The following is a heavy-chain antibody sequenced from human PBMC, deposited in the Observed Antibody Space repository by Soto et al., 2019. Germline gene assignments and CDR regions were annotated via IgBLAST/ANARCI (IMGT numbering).Heavy chain of an antibody. CDR2: IIPIFCTA. D-gene: IGHD6-13*01. Sequence: SLLKLSCKASGFTFHSYAISLVLQAPGEGLEWMGGIIPIFCTANYAQKFQGRVTITADKSTSTAYMELSSLRAEDTAVYYCATRTGYSSSWYGNYWGQGTLVTVSS. CDR1: GFTFHSYA. CDR3: ATRTGYSSSWYGNY. V-gene: IGHV1-69*06. J-gene: IGHJ4*02.